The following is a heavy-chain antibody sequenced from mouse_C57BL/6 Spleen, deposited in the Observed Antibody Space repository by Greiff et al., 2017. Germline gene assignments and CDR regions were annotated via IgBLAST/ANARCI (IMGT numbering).Heavy chain of an antibody. CDR3: ARGDSSGYGFAY. J-gene: IGHJ3*01. CDR2: IYPGSGST. Sequence: QVQLQQPGAELVKPGASVKMSCKASGYTFTSYWITWVKQRPGQGLEWIGDIYPGSGSTNYNEKFKSKATLTADTSSSTAYMQLSSLTSEDSAVYYCARGDSSGYGFAYWGQGTLVTVSA. V-gene: IGHV1-55*01. D-gene: IGHD3-2*02. CDR1: GYTFTSYW.